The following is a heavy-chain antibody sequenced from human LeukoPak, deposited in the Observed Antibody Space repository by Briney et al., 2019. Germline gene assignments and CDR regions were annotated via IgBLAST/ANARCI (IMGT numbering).Heavy chain of an antibody. CDR3: ARGSTVTAHDY. J-gene: IGHJ4*02. Sequence: PGGSLRLSCAASGFTFSSYAMSWVRQAPGKGLEWVSSISSSSSYIYYADSVKGRFTISRDNAKNSLYLQMNSLRAEDTAVYYCARGSTVTAHDYWGQGTLVTVSS. V-gene: IGHV3-21*01. CDR2: ISSSSSYI. CDR1: GFTFSSYA. D-gene: IGHD4-17*01.